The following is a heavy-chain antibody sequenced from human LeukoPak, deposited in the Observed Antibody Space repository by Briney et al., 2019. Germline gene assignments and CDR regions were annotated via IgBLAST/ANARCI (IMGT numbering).Heavy chain of an antibody. D-gene: IGHD3-22*01. CDR2: MNPKSGNT. J-gene: IGHJ3*02. CDR3: ARPSKLPNYSGRSAVDDAFDI. V-gene: IGHV1-8*01. Sequence: ASVKVSCKASAYTFTSYDINWVRQATGQGLEWMGWMNPKSGNTGYAQKFQGRVTMTRNTSISTAYMELSSLRSEDTAVYYCARPSKLPNYSGRSAVDDAFDIWGQGTMVTVSS. CDR1: AYTFTSYD.